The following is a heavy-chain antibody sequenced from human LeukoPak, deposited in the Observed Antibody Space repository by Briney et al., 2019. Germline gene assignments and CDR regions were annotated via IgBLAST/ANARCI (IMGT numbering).Heavy chain of an antibody. D-gene: IGHD6-19*01. CDR3: ARVGFIAVAGGFDY. J-gene: IGHJ4*02. V-gene: IGHV4-59*12. CDR1: GGSISNYY. Sequence: SETLSLTCTVSGGSISNYYWSWIRQPPGKGLEWLGYIYYSGSTNYNPSLKNRVTISVDTSKNQFSLKLSSVTAADTAVYYCARVGFIAVAGGFDYWGQGTLVTVSS. CDR2: IYYSGST.